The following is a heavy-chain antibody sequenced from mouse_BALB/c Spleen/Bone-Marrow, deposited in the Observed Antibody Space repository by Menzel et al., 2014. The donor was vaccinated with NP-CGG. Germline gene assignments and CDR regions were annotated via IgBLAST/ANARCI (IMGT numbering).Heavy chain of an antibody. V-gene: IGHV1-80*01. CDR1: GYAISSYW. CDR3: ARGRGWYLDY. CDR2: IYPGDGDT. D-gene: IGHD2-3*01. J-gene: IGHJ2*01. Sequence: QVQLQQSGAELVRPGSSVKISCKASGYAISSYWMNWVKHRPGQGLEWIGQIYPGDGDTNYNGKFKGKATLTADKSSSTAYMQISSLTSEDSAVYFCARGRGWYLDYWGQGTTLTVSS.